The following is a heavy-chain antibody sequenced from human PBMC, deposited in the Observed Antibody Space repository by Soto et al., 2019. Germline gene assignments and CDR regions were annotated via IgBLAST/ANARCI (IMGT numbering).Heavy chain of an antibody. CDR3: ARGQRFSDWFDP. CDR2: IYSSGST. V-gene: IGHV4-4*07. Sequence: PSETLSLTCTISGGAIGSHYWTWIRQPAGKGLEWIGRIYSSGSTQYNPSLQSRVTMSLDTSKNQFSLRLESVTAADTAVYYCARGQRFSDWFDPWGQGTLGTVS. CDR1: GGAIGSHY. J-gene: IGHJ5*02. D-gene: IGHD3-3*01.